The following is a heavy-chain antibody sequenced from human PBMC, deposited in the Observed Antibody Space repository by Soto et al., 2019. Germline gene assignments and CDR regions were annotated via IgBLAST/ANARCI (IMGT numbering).Heavy chain of an antibody. D-gene: IGHD2-21*02. CDR1: GHTFTGHH. J-gene: IGHJ4*02. Sequence: QVQMVQSGAEVKKPGASVKVSCKASGHTFTGHHMHWVRQANGQGLEWMGLIDLDIGDTKYAQKFQGRVTSTSDTSITTAYMELRGLSSDETAVYYCALEPTATAGFDYLGQGNMVNVSS. V-gene: IGHV1-2*02. CDR3: ALEPTATAGFDY. CDR2: IDLDIGDT.